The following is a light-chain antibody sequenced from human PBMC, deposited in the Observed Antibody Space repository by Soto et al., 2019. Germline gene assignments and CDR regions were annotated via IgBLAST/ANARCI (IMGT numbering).Light chain of an antibody. CDR1: QTIRNKY. V-gene: IGKV3-20*01. CDR2: DAS. CDR3: QQFSSYTLT. Sequence: VLKQYPGTLSLSPGERATLSCRASQTIRNKYLAWYQQKPGQAPRLLIYDASSRATGIPDRFRGGGSGTDFTLTISRLEPEDGAVYYGQQFSSYTLTFGGGTKVDNK. J-gene: IGKJ4*01.